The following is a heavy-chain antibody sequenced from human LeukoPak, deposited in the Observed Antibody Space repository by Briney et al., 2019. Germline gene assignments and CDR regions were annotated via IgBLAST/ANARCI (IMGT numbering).Heavy chain of an antibody. J-gene: IGHJ4*02. D-gene: IGHD1-14*01. CDR2: MNPNTGDT. CDR3: TRGEPTPRFH. CDR1: GYTFTTYE. V-gene: IGHV1-8*01. Sequence: ASVKVSCKASGYTFTTYEIIWVRQATGQRPEYMGWMNPNTGDTGCAQEFQGRLTLTRDISISTAYMELSSLRSADSAVYYCTRGEPTPRFHRGQGTPVTVSS.